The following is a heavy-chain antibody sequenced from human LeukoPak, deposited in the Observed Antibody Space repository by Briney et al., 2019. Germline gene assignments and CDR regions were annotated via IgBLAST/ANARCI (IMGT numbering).Heavy chain of an antibody. CDR2: INHSGST. CDR1: GGSFSGYY. Sequence: SETLSLTCAVYGGSFSGYYWSWIRQPPGKGLEWIGEINHSGSTNYNPSLKSRVTISVDTSKNQFSLKLSSVTAADTAVYYCARGYCSGGSCYFAPYYYGMDVWGKGTTVTVSS. CDR3: ARGYCSGGSCYFAPYYYGMDV. D-gene: IGHD2-15*01. J-gene: IGHJ6*04. V-gene: IGHV4-34*01.